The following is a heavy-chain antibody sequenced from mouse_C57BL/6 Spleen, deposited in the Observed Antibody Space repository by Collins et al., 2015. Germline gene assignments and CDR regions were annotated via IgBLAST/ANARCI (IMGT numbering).Heavy chain of an antibody. V-gene: IGHV1S34*01. CDR3: APITTVVGYFDY. CDR1: GYSFTGYY. CDR2: ISCYNGAT. D-gene: IGHD1-1*01. J-gene: IGHJ2*01. Sequence: LVKTGASVKISCKASGYSFTGYYMHWVKQSHGKSLEWIGYISCYNGATSYNQKFKGKATFTVDTSSSTAYMQFNSLTSEDSAVYYCAPITTVVGYFDYWGQGTTLTVSS.